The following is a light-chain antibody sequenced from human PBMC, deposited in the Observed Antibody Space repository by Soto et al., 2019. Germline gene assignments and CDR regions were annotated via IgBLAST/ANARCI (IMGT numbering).Light chain of an antibody. CDR1: SSNIGAAYD. J-gene: IGLJ3*02. Sequence: QSVLTQPPSVSGAPGQKVTISCTRSSSNIGAAYDVHWYQHLPGTAPKLLIYGNNNRPSGVPDRFSGSKSGTSASLAITGVQAEDEADYYCQSYDSSLSGWVFGGGTKLTVL. CDR2: GNN. V-gene: IGLV1-40*01. CDR3: QSYDSSLSGWV.